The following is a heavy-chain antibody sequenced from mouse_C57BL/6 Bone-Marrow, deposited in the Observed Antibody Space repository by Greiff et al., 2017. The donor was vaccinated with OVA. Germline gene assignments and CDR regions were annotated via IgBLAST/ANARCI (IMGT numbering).Heavy chain of an antibody. CDR1: GFTFSSSA. Sequence: EVKLVESGGGLVKPGGSLKLSCAASGFTFSSSAMSWVRQTPEKRLEWVATISDGGSYTDYPDKVKGRFTISRDNAKNNLYLQMSNLKSEDTAMYYCAREGDGNCGDAMDYWGQGTSVTVSS. D-gene: IGHD2-1*01. V-gene: IGHV5-4*01. CDR3: AREGDGNCGDAMDY. J-gene: IGHJ4*01. CDR2: ISDGGSYT.